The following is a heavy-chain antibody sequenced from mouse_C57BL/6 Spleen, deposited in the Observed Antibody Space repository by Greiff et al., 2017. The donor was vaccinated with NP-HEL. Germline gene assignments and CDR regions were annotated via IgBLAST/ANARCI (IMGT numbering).Heavy chain of an antibody. Sequence: EVNVVESGGGLVQPGGSMKLSCVASGFTFSNYWMNWVRQSPEKGLEWVAQIRLKSDNYATHYAESVKGRFTISRDDSKSSVYLQMNNLRAEDTGIYYCTLYDWFAYWGQGTLVTVSA. V-gene: IGHV6-3*01. J-gene: IGHJ3*01. D-gene: IGHD2-12*01. CDR1: GFTFSNYW. CDR2: IRLKSDNYAT. CDR3: TLYDWFAY.